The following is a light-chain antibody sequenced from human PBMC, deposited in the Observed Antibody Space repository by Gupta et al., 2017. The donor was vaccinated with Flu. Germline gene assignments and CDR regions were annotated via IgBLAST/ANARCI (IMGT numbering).Light chain of an antibody. V-gene: IGLV2-11*01. CDR2: DVT. CDR1: SSDVGGYNY. J-gene: IGLJ3*02. Sequence: QSALTQPRSVFGSPGQSVTISCTGTSSDVGGYNYVSWYQQHPGKAPKLMIYDVTKRPSGVPDRFSGSKAGNTASLTISGLQAEDEADYYCCSYAGTYTLVFGGGTMLTVL. CDR3: CSYAGTYTLV.